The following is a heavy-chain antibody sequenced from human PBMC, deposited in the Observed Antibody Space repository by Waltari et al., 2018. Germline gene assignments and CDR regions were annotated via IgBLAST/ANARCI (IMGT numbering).Heavy chain of an antibody. CDR3: AREGYDLYSVGMDV. CDR1: AFAPRSFP. J-gene: IGHJ6*02. D-gene: IGHD2-21*02. Sequence: QVQLVESGGGVVQPGRSLRLSCAASAFAPRSFPLPWVRQAPGKGLEWVGVISNDGTKKYYVDSVKGRFTISRDNFKNMVYMQMNSLRREDTALYYCAREGYDLYSVGMDVWGQGTTVTVSS. V-gene: IGHV3-30-3*01. CDR2: ISNDGTKK.